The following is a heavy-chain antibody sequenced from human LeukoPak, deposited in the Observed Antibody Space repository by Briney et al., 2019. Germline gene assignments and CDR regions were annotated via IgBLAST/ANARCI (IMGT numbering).Heavy chain of an antibody. CDR3: ARDKSDYGDYASFDY. V-gene: IGHV1-2*02. CDR1: GYTFTGYY. CDR2: INPNSGGT. D-gene: IGHD4-17*01. Sequence: GASVTVSCKASGYTFTGYYMHWVRQAPGQGLEWMGWINPNSGGTNYAQKFQGRVTMTRDTSISTAYMELSRLRSDDTAVYYCARDKSDYGDYASFDYWGQGTLVTVSS. J-gene: IGHJ4*02.